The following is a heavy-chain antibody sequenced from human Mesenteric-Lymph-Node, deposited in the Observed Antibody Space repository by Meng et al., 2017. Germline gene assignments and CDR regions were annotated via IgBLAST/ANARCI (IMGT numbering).Heavy chain of an antibody. CDR2: ISSSGSTI. V-gene: IGHV3-48*03. D-gene: IGHD7-27*01. Sequence: GESLKISCAASGFTFSSYEMNWVRQAPGKGLEWVSYISSSGSTIYYADSVKGRFTISRDNAKNSLYLQMNSLIAEDTAVYYCAAELGIAHNWYFDLWGRGTLVTVSS. J-gene: IGHJ2*01. CDR3: AAELGIAHNWYFDL. CDR1: GFTFSSYE.